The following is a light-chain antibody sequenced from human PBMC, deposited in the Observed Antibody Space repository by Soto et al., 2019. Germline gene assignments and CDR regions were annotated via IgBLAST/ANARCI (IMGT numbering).Light chain of an antibody. J-gene: IGKJ2*01. CDR3: HQYGSSPYT. V-gene: IGKV3-20*01. CDR1: QSVRTSY. CDR2: GAS. Sequence: EIVLTQSPGTLSLSPGERATLSCRASQSVRTSYLTWYQQKPGQAPRLLIYGASSRATGIPDRFSGSGSGTDFTLTISRLEPEDSAVYYCHQYGSSPYTFGQGTKLEI.